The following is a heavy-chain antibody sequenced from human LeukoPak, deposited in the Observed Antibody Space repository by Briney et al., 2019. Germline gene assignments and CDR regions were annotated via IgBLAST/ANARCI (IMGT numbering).Heavy chain of an antibody. J-gene: IGHJ4*02. CDR3: ARTSSFDY. V-gene: IGHV3-74*01. CDR1: GLASSIDW. CDR2: INSDGSST. Sequence: GGSLRLSCAASGLASSIDWVHWVRQAPGKGLVWVSSINSDGSSTSYADSVKGRFTICIDNAKNSPPPQMCGLRPADTAVYYCARTSSFDYWGQGTLVAVSS.